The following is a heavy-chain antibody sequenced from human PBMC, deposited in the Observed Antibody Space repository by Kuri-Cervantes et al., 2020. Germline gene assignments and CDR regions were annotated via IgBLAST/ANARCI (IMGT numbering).Heavy chain of an antibody. D-gene: IGHD1-14*01. CDR3: ARAPTTHRAAFDY. V-gene: IGHV1-69*13. CDR1: GGSFSSYG. Sequence: SVKVSCKASGGSFSSYGTGWVRQAPGQGLEWMGGIIPIFGTTDYAQKFQGRVTITADESTSTAYMELSSLRSEDTAVYYCARAPTTHRAAFDYWGQGTLVTVSS. CDR2: IIPIFGTT. J-gene: IGHJ4*02.